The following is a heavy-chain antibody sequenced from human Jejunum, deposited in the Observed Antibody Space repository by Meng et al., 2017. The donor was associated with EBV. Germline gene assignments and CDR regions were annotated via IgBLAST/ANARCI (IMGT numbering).Heavy chain of an antibody. CDR2: IYYSGST. CDR3: AGLRYSGYDRAFDY. D-gene: IGHD5-12*01. J-gene: IGHJ4*02. CDR1: GGSVNSGNVY. Sequence: QVPWQESGPGLVKPSETLSLTCTVSGGSVNSGNVYWSWIRQPPGKGLEWIGYIYYSGSTNYIPSLKSRVTISLDTSKNQFSLKLSSVTAADTAVYYCAGLRYSGYDRAFDYWGQGALVTVSS. V-gene: IGHV4-61*01.